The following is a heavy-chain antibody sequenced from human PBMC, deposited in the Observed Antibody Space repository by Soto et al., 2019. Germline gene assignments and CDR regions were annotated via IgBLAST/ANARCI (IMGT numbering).Heavy chain of an antibody. CDR3: AREIRGAIGPLDY. Sequence: QVELVESGGGVVQPGTSLRLSCAASGFTFSAYSINWVRQSPGKGLEWVAVVSYDGSLKFYADSVKGRFAISRDNSMNTVYVQMNSLSPDDTAVYYCAREIRGAIGPLDYWGQGTLVTVSS. J-gene: IGHJ4*02. CDR1: GFTFSAYS. D-gene: IGHD2-21*01. V-gene: IGHV3-30*09. CDR2: VSYDGSLK.